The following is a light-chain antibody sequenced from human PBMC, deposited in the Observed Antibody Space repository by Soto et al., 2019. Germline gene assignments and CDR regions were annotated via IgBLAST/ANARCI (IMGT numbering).Light chain of an antibody. CDR2: KAS. CDR3: HQYSTSPLT. Sequence: DIQMTQSPSTLSASVGDSVSITCRASQSIHIWLAWYQQKPGKAPKLLIYKASNLQNGVPSRFSGSGSGTEFTLTISSLQPGDFANYYCHQYSTSPLTFGGGTKVEIK. V-gene: IGKV1-5*03. CDR1: QSIHIW. J-gene: IGKJ4*01.